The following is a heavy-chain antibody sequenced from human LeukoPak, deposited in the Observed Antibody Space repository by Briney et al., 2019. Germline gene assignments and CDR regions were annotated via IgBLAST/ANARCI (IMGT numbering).Heavy chain of an antibody. Sequence: PGGSLRLSCAASGFTFDDYGMSWVRQAPGKGLKWVSAISGSGGSTYYADSVKGRFTISRDNSKNTLYMQMNSLRVEDTAVYYCAKGGEWLVSSAYYYYYMDVWGKGTTVTISS. CDR2: ISGSGGST. CDR1: GFTFDDYG. J-gene: IGHJ6*03. CDR3: AKGGEWLVSSAYYYYYMDV. V-gene: IGHV3-23*01. D-gene: IGHD6-19*01.